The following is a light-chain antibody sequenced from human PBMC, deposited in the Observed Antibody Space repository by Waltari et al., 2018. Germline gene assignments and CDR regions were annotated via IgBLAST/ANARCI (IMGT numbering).Light chain of an antibody. V-gene: IGKV3-11*01. J-gene: IGKJ4*01. CDR3: QQRSNWPPLT. Sequence: EIVLTQSPATLSLSPGDSAPLSCRASQSIRDFLAWYQHKPGQAPRLLIYNAAVRATDTPARFSGSGSGTDFTLTISSLEPEDFAVYYCQQRSNWPPLTFGGGTKVEIK. CDR1: QSIRDF. CDR2: NAA.